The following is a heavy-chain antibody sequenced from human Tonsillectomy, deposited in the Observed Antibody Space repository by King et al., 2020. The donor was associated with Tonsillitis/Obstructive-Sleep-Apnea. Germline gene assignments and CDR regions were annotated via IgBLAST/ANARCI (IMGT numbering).Heavy chain of an antibody. Sequence: DVQLVESGGGLVQPGRSLRLSCAASGFTFEDYAMHWVRQAPGKGLEWVSGISWSSGRIGYEDSVKGRFTISRDNAKNSLYLQMNSLRAEDTAFYYCAKDYSSDWGGIRPFDYWGQGTLVTVSS. CDR3: AKDYSSDWGGIRPFDY. V-gene: IGHV3-9*01. D-gene: IGHD6-19*01. J-gene: IGHJ4*02. CDR2: ISWSSGRI. CDR1: GFTFEDYA.